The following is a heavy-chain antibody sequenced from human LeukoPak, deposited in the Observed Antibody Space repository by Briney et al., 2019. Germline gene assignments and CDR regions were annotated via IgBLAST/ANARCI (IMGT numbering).Heavy chain of an antibody. V-gene: IGHV3-30*18. D-gene: IGHD2-21*02. CDR3: AKDRGRRLGGGDCYFYYYYMDV. Sequence: PGGSLRLSCAASGFTFSSYGMHWVRQAPGKGLEWVAVISYDGSNKYYADSVKGRFTISRDNSKNTLYLQMNSLRAEDTAVYYCAKDRGRRLGGGDCYFYYYYMDVWGKGTTVTVSS. CDR2: ISYDGSNK. J-gene: IGHJ6*03. CDR1: GFTFSSYG.